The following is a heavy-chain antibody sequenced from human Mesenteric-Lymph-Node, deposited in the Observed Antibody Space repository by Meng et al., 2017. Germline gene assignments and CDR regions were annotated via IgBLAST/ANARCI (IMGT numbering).Heavy chain of an antibody. CDR2: INAGNGNT. Sequence: ASVKVSCKASGYTFTSYAMHWVRQAPGQRLEWMGWINAGNGNTKYSQKFQGRVTITRDTSASTAYMELSSLRSEDTAVYYCARSDYCSGGSCYWFDPWGQGTLVTVSS. V-gene: IGHV1-3*01. CDR1: GYTFTSYA. D-gene: IGHD2-15*01. CDR3: ARSDYCSGGSCYWFDP. J-gene: IGHJ5*02.